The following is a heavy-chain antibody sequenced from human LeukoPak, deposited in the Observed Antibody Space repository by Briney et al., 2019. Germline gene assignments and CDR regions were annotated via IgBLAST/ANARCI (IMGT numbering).Heavy chain of an antibody. Sequence: SETLSLTCAVYGGSFSGYYWSWIRQPPGKGLEWIGEINHSGSTNYNPSLKRRVTISVDTSKNQFSLKLSSVTAADTAVYYCARGVYGSGSYRNWFDPWGQGTLVTVSS. CDR2: INHSGST. D-gene: IGHD3-10*01. V-gene: IGHV4-34*01. CDR1: GGSFSGYY. J-gene: IGHJ5*02. CDR3: ARGVYGSGSYRNWFDP.